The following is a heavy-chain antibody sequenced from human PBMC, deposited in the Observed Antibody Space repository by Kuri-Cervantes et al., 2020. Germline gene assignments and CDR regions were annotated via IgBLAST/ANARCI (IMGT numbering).Heavy chain of an antibody. CDR3: AREVVVVPAASWDYYYYYGMDV. Sequence: GESLKISCAASGFTVSSNYMSWVRQAPGKGLERVSVIYSGGSTYYADSVKGRFTISRDNAKNTLYLQMNSLRAEDTAVYYCAREVVVVPAASWDYYYYYGMDVWGQGTTVTVSS. D-gene: IGHD2-2*01. CDR1: GFTVSSNY. J-gene: IGHJ6*02. V-gene: IGHV3-66*01. CDR2: IYSGGST.